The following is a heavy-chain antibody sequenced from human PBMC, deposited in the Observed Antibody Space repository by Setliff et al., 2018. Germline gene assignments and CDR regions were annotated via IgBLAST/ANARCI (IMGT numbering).Heavy chain of an antibody. CDR3: ARDNPILGATDY. CDR1: GGSIRSGSFY. D-gene: IGHD1-26*01. CDR2: VHASGSP. J-gene: IGHJ4*02. Sequence: PSETLSLTCTVSGGSIRSGSFYWSWIRQSAEKGLEWIGRVHASGSPNYNPSFKGRVTISVDTSRNQFSLNLTSVTAADTALYFCARDNPILGATDYWGQGALVTVSS. V-gene: IGHV4-61*02.